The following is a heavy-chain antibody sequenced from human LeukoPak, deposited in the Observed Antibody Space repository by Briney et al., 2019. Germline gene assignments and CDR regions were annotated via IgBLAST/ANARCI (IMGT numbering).Heavy chain of an antibody. J-gene: IGHJ4*02. D-gene: IGHD5-12*01. CDR1: GGSISSSSYY. CDR3: ARHGGYFVDY. V-gene: IGHV4-39*01. Sequence: SETLSLTCTVSGGSISSSSYYWGWIRQPPGKGLEWIGSIYYSGSTYYNSSLKSRVTISVDTSKNQFSLKPSSVTAADTAVYYCARHGGYFVDYWGQGTLVTVSS. CDR2: IYYSGST.